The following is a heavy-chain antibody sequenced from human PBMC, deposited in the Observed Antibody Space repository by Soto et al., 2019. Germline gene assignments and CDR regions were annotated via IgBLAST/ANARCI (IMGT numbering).Heavy chain of an antibody. V-gene: IGHV3-30-3*01. J-gene: IGHJ4*02. CDR3: ARPYYDFWTGYPGAFFDY. Sequence: QVQLVESGGGVVPPGRSLRLSCAASGFTFSTYSMYWVRQAPGKGLEWVAVISYDGSNKYEADSMKDRFTISRDNSENTLYLQMNSLRAEDTAVYYCARPYYDFWTGYPGAFFDYWGQGTLVTVSS. D-gene: IGHD3-3*01. CDR1: GFTFSTYS. CDR2: ISYDGSNK.